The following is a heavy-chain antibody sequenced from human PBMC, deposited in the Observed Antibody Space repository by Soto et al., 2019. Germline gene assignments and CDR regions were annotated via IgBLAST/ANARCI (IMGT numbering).Heavy chain of an antibody. V-gene: IGHV1-46*01. Sequence: ASVKVSCKAPGDTFTSYYLNWVRQAPGQGHEWMGVINPHGGSTKYAQKFQGRITMTRDTSRSTVYMELSSLRSDDTAIYYCARSSGGNFGIIIEGSNWFDPWGQGTLVTVSS. D-gene: IGHD3-3*01. CDR1: GDTFTSYY. CDR3: ARSSGGNFGIIIEGSNWFDP. J-gene: IGHJ5*02. CDR2: INPHGGST.